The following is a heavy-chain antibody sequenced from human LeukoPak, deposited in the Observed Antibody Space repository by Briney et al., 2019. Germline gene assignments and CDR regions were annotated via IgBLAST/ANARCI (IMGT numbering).Heavy chain of an antibody. D-gene: IGHD5-12*01. V-gene: IGHV3-53*01. Sequence: GGSLRLSCAASGFTVSSNYMSWVRQAPGKGLEWVSVIYSGGSTYYADSVKGRFSISRDNSKNTLYLQMNSLRAEDTAVYYCAXXAXYXGDDYSDYWGQGTLVTVSS. CDR1: GFTVSSNY. CDR3: AXXAXYXGDDYSDY. J-gene: IGHJ4*02. CDR2: IYSGGST.